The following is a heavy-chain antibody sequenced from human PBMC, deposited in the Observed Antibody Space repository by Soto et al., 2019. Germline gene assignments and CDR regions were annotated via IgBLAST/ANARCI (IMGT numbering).Heavy chain of an antibody. V-gene: IGHV3-23*01. J-gene: IGHJ6*02. D-gene: IGHD3-10*01. CDR3: AKDSSRDYGMDV. Sequence: GGSLRLSCTASGFTFSSHAMSWVRQAPGKGLEWVSVISGSSEGTNYADSVKGRFTISRDNFKNTVYLQMNSLRAEDTAVYYCAKDSSRDYGMDVWGQGTTVTVSS. CDR2: ISGSSEGT. CDR1: GFTFSSHA.